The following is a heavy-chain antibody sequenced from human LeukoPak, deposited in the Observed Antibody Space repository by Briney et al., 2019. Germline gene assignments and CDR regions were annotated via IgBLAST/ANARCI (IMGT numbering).Heavy chain of an antibody. V-gene: IGHV3-48*03. CDR2: ISSSGSTI. Sequence: GGSLRLSCAASGFTFSSYEMNWVRQAPGKGREWVSYISSSGSTIYYADSVKGRFTISRDNAKNSLYLQMNSLRAEDTAVYYCARWGYQLLYAHYYYGMDVWGQGTTVTVSS. D-gene: IGHD2-2*02. CDR3: ARWGYQLLYAHYYYGMDV. J-gene: IGHJ6*02. CDR1: GFTFSSYE.